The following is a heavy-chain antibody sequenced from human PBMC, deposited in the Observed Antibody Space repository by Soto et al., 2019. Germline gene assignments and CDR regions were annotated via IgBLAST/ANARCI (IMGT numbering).Heavy chain of an antibody. CDR2: IYYSGRT. J-gene: IGHJ4*02. CDR3: ARQRTTVVTQAYFDN. D-gene: IGHD2-21*02. V-gene: IGHV4-39*01. Sequence: KSSETLSLTCIVSGESISSSSYYWGWIRQPPGKGLEWIGSIYYSGRTYYNPSFKSRVTISIDTSKNQFSLKLSSVTATDTAVYYCARQRTTVVTQAYFDNWGQGALVTVPS. CDR1: GESISSSSYY.